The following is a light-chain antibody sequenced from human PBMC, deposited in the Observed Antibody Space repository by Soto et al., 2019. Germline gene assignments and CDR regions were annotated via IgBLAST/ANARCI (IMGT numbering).Light chain of an antibody. Sequence: QPVLTQSSSASASLGSSVKLTCTLSSGHSSYSIAWHQQQPEKAPRYLMKVEGSGNYNKGNGVPDRFSGSSSGADRYLTISTLPFEDEADYYCETWDSNTRVFGGGTKVTVL. V-gene: IGLV4-60*02. CDR3: ETWDSNTRV. CDR1: SGHSSYS. CDR2: VEGSGNY. J-gene: IGLJ3*02.